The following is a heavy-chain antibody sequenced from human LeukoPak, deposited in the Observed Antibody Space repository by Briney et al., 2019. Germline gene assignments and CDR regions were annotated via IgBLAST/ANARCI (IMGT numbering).Heavy chain of an antibody. V-gene: IGHV3-23*01. CDR3: AKDGDYGDSDYYYYYMDV. CDR2: ISGSGGST. Sequence: GGSLRLSCAASGFTFSSYGMSWVRQAPGKGLEWVSAISGSGGSTYYADSVKGRFTISRDNSKNTLYLQMNSLRAEDTAVYYCAKDGDYGDSDYYYYYMDVWGKGTTVTISS. D-gene: IGHD4-17*01. J-gene: IGHJ6*03. CDR1: GFTFSSYG.